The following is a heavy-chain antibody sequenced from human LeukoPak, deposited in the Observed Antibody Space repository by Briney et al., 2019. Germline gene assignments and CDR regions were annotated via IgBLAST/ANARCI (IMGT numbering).Heavy chain of an antibody. CDR1: GDSVSGNSAVA. D-gene: IGHD2/OR15-2a*01. CDR2: TYYRSKWNN. Sequence: SQTLSLTSAISGDSVSGNSAVAWNSLRQSPSRGLEWLGRTYYRSKWNNDYAMSVKSRITINPDTSKNQCSLHLNSVTPEDTAVYYCARGRNSGFDYWGQGTLVTVSS. V-gene: IGHV6-1*01. J-gene: IGHJ4*02. CDR3: ARGRNSGFDY.